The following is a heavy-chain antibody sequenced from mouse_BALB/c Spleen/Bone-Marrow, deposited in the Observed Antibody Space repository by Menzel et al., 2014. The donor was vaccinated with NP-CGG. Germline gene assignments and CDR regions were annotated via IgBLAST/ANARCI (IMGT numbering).Heavy chain of an antibody. CDR1: GFDFSRYW. V-gene: IGHV4-1*02. J-gene: IGHJ1*01. CDR3: GLLGYDGYHDV. D-gene: IGHD2-2*01. CDR2: INPDSGTI. Sequence: EEKGVESGGGLVQPGGSLKLSCVASGFDFSRYWMSWVRQAPGKGLEWIGEINPDSGTINSTPSLKDKFIISRDNAKNTLYLQMSKVRSEDTALYDGGLLGYDGYHDVWGAGTTVTISA.